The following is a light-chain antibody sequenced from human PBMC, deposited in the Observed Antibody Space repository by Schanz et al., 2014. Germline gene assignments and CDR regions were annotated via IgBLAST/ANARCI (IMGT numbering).Light chain of an antibody. CDR1: SGDVGASKY. CDR2: DVS. Sequence: QSALTQPASVSGSPGQSITISCTGTSGDVGASKYVSWYQQHPDKAPKLLICDVSTRPSGVSNRFSGSKSGTTASLTISGLQAEGEADYYCCSYTSSSPYVFGTGTKLTVL. CDR3: CSYTSSSPYV. V-gene: IGLV2-14*03. J-gene: IGLJ1*01.